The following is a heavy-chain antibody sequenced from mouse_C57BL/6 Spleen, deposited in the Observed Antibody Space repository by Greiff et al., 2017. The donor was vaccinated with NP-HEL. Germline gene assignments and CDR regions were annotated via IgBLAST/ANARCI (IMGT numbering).Heavy chain of an antibody. V-gene: IGHV5-17*01. CDR1: GFTFSDYG. Sequence: EVKLVESGGGLVKPGGSLKLSCAASGFTFSDYGMHWVRQAPEKGLEWVAYISSGSSTIYYADTVKGRFTISRDNAKNTLFLQMTSLRSEDTAMYYCARLSYSMDDWGQGTSVTVSP. D-gene: IGHD1-1*01. CDR2: ISSGSSTI. J-gene: IGHJ4*01. CDR3: ARLSYSMDD.